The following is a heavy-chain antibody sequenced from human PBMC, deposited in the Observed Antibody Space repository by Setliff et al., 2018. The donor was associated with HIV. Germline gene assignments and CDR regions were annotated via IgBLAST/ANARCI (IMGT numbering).Heavy chain of an antibody. CDR2: INPYSGKT. CDR1: GYTFXSYG. CDR3: ARERPYCSGGSCYGLNYFDC. J-gene: IGHJ4*02. Sequence: ASVKVXXKASGYTFXSYGISWVRQAPGQGLEWMGWINPYSGKTKYAQNLQGRVTMTTDTSTSTADMELRSLRSDDTAMYYCARERPYCSGGSCYGLNYFDCWGQGTLVTVSS. D-gene: IGHD2-15*01. V-gene: IGHV1-18*04.